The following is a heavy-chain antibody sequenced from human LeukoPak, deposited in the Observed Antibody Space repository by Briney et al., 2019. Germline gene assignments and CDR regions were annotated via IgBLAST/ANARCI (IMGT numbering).Heavy chain of an antibody. CDR3: VKDRDFWSGLDV. J-gene: IGHJ6*02. V-gene: IGHV3-9*02. CDR1: GFTANNNY. D-gene: IGHD3-3*01. CDR2: ISWQSNTR. Sequence: PGGSLRLSCAASGFTANNNYMTWVRQVPGKGLEWVSGISWQSNTRKYADSVRGRFTISRDNAKNSLYLQMNSLKLEDTALYYCVKDRDFWSGLDVWGQGTMVTVS.